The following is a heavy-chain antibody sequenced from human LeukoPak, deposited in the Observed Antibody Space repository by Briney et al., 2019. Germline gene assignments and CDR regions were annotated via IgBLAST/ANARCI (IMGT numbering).Heavy chain of an antibody. CDR3: ARDAEVGTLFGVLSRYNWFDP. CDR1: GFTFSSYS. V-gene: IGHV3-21*01. D-gene: IGHD3-3*01. CDR2: ISSSSSYI. Sequence: GGSLRLSCAASGFTFSSYSMNWVRQAPGKGLEWVSSISSSSSYIYYADSVKGRFTISRDNAKNSLYLQMNSLRAEDTAVYYCARDAEVGTLFGVLSRYNWFDPWGQGALVTVSS. J-gene: IGHJ5*02.